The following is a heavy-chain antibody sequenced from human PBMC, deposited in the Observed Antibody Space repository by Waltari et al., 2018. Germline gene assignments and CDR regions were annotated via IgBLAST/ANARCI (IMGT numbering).Heavy chain of an antibody. D-gene: IGHD3-10*01. V-gene: IGHV1-2*02. J-gene: IGHJ5*02. Sequence: QVQLVQSGAEVKKPGGSVKVSCRTSGYTFSGYYMHWVRQAPGQGLEWMGWINPNSGGTNYAQKFQGRVTITRDTSISTVYMDLSRLRSDDTAVYYCARDGSGSYYSGTQPGWFDPWGQGTLVTVSS. CDR2: INPNSGGT. CDR1: GYTFSGYY. CDR3: ARDGSGSYYSGTQPGWFDP.